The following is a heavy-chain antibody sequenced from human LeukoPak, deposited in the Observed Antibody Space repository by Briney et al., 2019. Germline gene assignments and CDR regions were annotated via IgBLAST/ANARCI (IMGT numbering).Heavy chain of an antibody. CDR2: ISGSGGST. CDR3: AKDEAAAANYYYYMDV. V-gene: IGHV3-23*01. Sequence: GGPLRLSCAASGFTFSSYAMSWVRQAPGKGLEWVSAISGSGGSTYYADSVKGRFTISRDNSKNTLYLQMNSLRAEDTAVYYCAKDEAAAANYYYYMDVWGKGTTVTVSS. J-gene: IGHJ6*03. D-gene: IGHD6-13*01. CDR1: GFTFSSYA.